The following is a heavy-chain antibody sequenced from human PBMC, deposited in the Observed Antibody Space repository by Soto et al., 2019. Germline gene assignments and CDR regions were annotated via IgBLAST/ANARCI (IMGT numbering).Heavy chain of an antibody. CDR3: ARARKQWLGSLDP. Sequence: PSETLSLTCAVYGGSFSGYYWSWIRQPPGKGLEWIGEINHSGSTNYNPSLKSRVTISVDTSKNQFSLKLSSVTAADTAVYYCARARKQWLGSLDPWGQGTLVTVSS. J-gene: IGHJ5*02. CDR1: GGSFSGYY. D-gene: IGHD6-19*01. V-gene: IGHV4-34*01. CDR2: INHSGST.